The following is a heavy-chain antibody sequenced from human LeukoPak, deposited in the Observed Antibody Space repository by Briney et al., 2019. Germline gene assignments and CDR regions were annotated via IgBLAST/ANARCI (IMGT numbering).Heavy chain of an antibody. D-gene: IGHD3-16*02. CDR2: ISSSGSTI. J-gene: IGHJ3*02. Sequence: GGSLRLSCAASGFTFSDYYMSWIRQAPGKGLEWVSYISSSGSTIYYADSVKGRFTISRDNAKNSLYLQMNSLRAEDTAVYYCAGGYVWGTYRDAFDMWGQGTMVTVSS. V-gene: IGHV3-11*01. CDR3: AGGYVWGTYRDAFDM. CDR1: GFTFSDYY.